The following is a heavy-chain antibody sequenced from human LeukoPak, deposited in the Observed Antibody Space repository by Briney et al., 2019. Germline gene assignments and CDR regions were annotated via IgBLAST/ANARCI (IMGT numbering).Heavy chain of an antibody. Sequence: PGGSLSLSCAAVGFTVSSNYMSWVRQAPGKGLEWVSVIYSGGSTYYADSVKGRFTISIDNSKNTLYLQMSSLRAEDTAVYYCASLLTYSSGWSDYFDYWGQGTLVTVSS. V-gene: IGHV3-53*01. J-gene: IGHJ4*02. CDR1: GFTVSSNY. CDR3: ASLLTYSSGWSDYFDY. D-gene: IGHD6-19*01. CDR2: IYSGGST.